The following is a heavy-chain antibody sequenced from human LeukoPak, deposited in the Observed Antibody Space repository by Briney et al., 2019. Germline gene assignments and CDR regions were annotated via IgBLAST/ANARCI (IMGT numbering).Heavy chain of an antibody. CDR3: AKILTGTSGYPSDY. V-gene: IGHV3-23*01. J-gene: IGHJ4*02. CDR1: GFTFSTYA. D-gene: IGHD3-22*01. CDR2: ISGSGGST. Sequence: GGSLRLSCAASGFTFSTYAMNWVRQAPGKGLEWASGISGSGGSTYYADSVKGRFTISRDNSKNTLYLQMNSLRAEDTAVYYCAKILTGTSGYPSDYWGQGTLVTVSS.